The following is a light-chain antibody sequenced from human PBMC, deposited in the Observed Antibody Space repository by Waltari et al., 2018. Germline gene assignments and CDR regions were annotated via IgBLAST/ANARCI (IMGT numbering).Light chain of an antibody. CDR2: DVS. J-gene: IGLJ3*02. CDR3: SSHTSSSTWV. Sequence: QSALTQPASVSGSPGQSITISCTGTSSDVGGYKYVSWYQQHPGKAPKLMLYDVSKRPSGVSNRFAGSKSGNTASLTISGLQAEDEADYYCSSHTSSSTWVFGGGTKLTVL. CDR1: SSDVGGYKY. V-gene: IGLV2-14*01.